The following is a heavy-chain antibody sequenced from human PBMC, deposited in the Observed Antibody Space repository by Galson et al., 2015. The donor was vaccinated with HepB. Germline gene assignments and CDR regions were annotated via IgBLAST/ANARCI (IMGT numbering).Heavy chain of an antibody. D-gene: IGHD6-19*01. Sequence: SLRLSCAGSGFTFSRSGIHWVRQAPGTGLEWVAVISYDGKSKYYADSVQGRFTISRDNSKNTVYLQMNSLRAEDTAVYYCAGSSAWQANHYYFYALDIWGQGTTVTVSS. CDR2: ISYDGKSK. CDR1: GFTFSRSG. CDR3: AGSSAWQANHYYFYALDI. V-gene: IGHV3-30*03. J-gene: IGHJ6*02.